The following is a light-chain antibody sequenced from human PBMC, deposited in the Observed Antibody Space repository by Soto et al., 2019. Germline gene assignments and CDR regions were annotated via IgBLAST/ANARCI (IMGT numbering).Light chain of an antibody. J-gene: IGLJ2*01. CDR2: DDS. V-gene: IGLV3-21*02. CDR3: QVWDNISDHVV. CDR1: YIGTKS. Sequence: SYELTQPPSVSVAPGQTATITCGGNYIGTKSVHWYQQKPGQAPALVVYDDSVRPSGIPERFSGSNSGNTATLTISRVEAGDEADYYCQVWDNISDHVVFGGGTKLTVL.